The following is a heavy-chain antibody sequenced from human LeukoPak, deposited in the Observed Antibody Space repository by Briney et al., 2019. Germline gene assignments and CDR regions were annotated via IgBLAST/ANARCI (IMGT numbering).Heavy chain of an antibody. CDR1: GGSLSNGGSY. Sequence: SQTLSPTRTVSGGSLSNGGSYWSWIRQHPGRGLEWIGCVYYSGSSYYNPSLKSRVTISVDTSKNQFSLKLSSVTAADTAVYYCARGYSSSSDAYYYYYGMDVWGQGTTVTVSS. V-gene: IGHV4-31*03. CDR3: ARGYSSSSDAYYYYYGMDV. CDR2: VYYSGSS. D-gene: IGHD6-6*01. J-gene: IGHJ6*02.